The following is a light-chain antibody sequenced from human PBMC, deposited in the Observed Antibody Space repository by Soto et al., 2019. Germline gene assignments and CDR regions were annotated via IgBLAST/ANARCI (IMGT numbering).Light chain of an antibody. Sequence: QSALTQPHSASGSPGQSVTISCTGTSSDIGAYNYVSWYQQHPGKAPKLMIYEFSKRPSGVPDRFSGSKSGNTASLTVSGLQAEDESDYYCSSYAGSNTWVFGGGTKLTVL. CDR3: SSYAGSNTWV. CDR2: EFS. V-gene: IGLV2-8*01. CDR1: SSDIGAYNY. J-gene: IGLJ3*02.